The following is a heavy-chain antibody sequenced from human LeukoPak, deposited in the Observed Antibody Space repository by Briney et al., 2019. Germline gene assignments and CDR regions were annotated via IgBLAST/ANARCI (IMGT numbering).Heavy chain of an antibody. Sequence: PGGSLRLSCAASGFTFSSYAMSWVRQAPGKGLEWVSAISGSGGSTYYADSVKGRFTISRDNSKNTLYLQMNSLGAEDTAVYYCAKVKPLRYYGSGSYPYFDYWGQGTLVTVSS. J-gene: IGHJ4*02. CDR1: GFTFSSYA. CDR2: ISGSGGST. D-gene: IGHD3-10*01. CDR3: AKVKPLRYYGSGSYPYFDY. V-gene: IGHV3-23*01.